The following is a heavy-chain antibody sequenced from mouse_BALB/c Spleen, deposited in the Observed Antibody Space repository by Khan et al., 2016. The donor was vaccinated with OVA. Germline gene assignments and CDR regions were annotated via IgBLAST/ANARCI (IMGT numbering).Heavy chain of an antibody. Sequence: QVQLKESGPGLVQPSQSLSITCTVSGFSLTIYGIHWVRQSPGKGLEWLGVIWSGGRTDYNAAFISRLSITKDDSTNQVFFKVNSLQSDDTAIYYCARHSYRYDFTYWGQGTLVTVSA. CDR1: GFSLTIYG. CDR2: IWSGGRT. J-gene: IGHJ3*01. CDR3: ARHSYRYDFTY. D-gene: IGHD2-14*01. V-gene: IGHV2-4-1*01.